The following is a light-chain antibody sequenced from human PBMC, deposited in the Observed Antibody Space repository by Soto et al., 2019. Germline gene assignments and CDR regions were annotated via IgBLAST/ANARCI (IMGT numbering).Light chain of an antibody. Sequence: QSVLTQPASVSGSPGQSITISCTGTSSDVGGYNFVSWFQQHPDKAPNLIIYEVTHRPSGVSSRFSGSKSANTASLTISGLQAEDEAHYYCSSYARSSLLFGGGTKLTVL. CDR2: EVT. V-gene: IGLV2-14*01. CDR1: SSDVGGYNF. J-gene: IGLJ2*01. CDR3: SSYARSSLL.